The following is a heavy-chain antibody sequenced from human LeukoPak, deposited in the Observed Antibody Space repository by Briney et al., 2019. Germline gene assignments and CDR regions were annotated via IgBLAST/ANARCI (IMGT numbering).Heavy chain of an antibody. CDR1: GGSISSGDYY. CDR2: IYYSGST. Sequence: PSQTLSLTCTVSGGSISSGDYYWSWIRQPPGKGLEGIGYIYYSGSTYYNPSLKSRVTISVDTSKNQFSLKLSSVTAADTAVYYCARDWGGSSWYWFDPWGQGTLVTVSS. CDR3: ARDWGGSSWYWFDP. D-gene: IGHD6-13*01. V-gene: IGHV4-30-4*01. J-gene: IGHJ5*02.